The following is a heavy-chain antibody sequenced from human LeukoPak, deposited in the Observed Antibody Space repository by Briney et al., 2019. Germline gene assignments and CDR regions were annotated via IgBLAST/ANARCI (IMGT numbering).Heavy chain of an antibody. Sequence: VASVKVSCKASGYTFTSYGISWVRQAPGQGLEWMGWISAYNGNTNYAQRLQGRVTMTTDTSTSTAYMELRSLRSDDTAVYYCARNPYCSGGSCYSNWFDPWGQGTLVTVSS. CDR3: ARNPYCSGGSCYSNWFDP. CDR1: GYTFTSYG. D-gene: IGHD2-15*01. V-gene: IGHV1-18*01. CDR2: ISAYNGNT. J-gene: IGHJ5*02.